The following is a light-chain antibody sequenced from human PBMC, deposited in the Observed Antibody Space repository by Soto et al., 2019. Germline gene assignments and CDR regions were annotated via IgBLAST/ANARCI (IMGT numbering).Light chain of an antibody. Sequence: EIVLTQSPATLSLSPGERATLSCRASQSVSSKLAWYQQKPGQAPRLLIYRASTRATGIPARFSGSESGTEFTLTISSLQSEDFAVYYCQQYNDWPFTFGPGTKVDIK. CDR3: QQYNDWPFT. CDR1: QSVSSK. J-gene: IGKJ3*01. V-gene: IGKV3-15*01. CDR2: RAS.